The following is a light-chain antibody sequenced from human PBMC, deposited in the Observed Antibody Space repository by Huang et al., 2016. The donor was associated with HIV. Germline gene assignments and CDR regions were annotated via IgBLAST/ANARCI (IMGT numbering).Light chain of an antibody. CDR1: QSVSSN. CDR2: GAA. J-gene: IGKJ3*01. CDR3: QQYNNWPPEET. V-gene: IGKV3-15*01. Sequence: ELVMTQAPATLSVSPGERATLSCRASQSVSSNLAWYQQKPGQAPRLLIYGAATRATGIPARFSGSWSGTEFTLTISSLQSEDFAVYYCQQYNNWPPEETFGPGTKVDIK.